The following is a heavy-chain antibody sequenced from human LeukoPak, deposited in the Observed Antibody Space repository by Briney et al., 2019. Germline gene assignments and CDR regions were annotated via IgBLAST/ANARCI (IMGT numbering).Heavy chain of an antibody. CDR2: INPNNGGT. V-gene: IGHV1-2*02. CDR3: ATGFGVVIKGRTYSSYGMDV. J-gene: IGHJ6*02. Sequence: ASVKVSCKASGYTFTGYYMHWVRQAPGQGLEWMGWINPNNGGTNYAQNFQGRVTMTRDSSISTAYMELSRLRSDDTAVYYCATGFGVVIKGRTYSSYGMDVWGQGTTVTVS. D-gene: IGHD3-3*01. CDR1: GYTFTGYY.